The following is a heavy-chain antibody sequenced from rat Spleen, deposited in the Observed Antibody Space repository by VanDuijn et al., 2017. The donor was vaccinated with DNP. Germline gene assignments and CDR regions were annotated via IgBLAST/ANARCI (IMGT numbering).Heavy chain of an antibody. CDR1: GYSITSSYR. CDR2: INSAGST. CDR3: ARHRIYNNLFDY. J-gene: IGHJ2*01. V-gene: IGHV3-3*01. D-gene: IGHD1-10*01. Sequence: EVQLQESGPGLVKPSQSLSLTCSVTGYSITSSYRWNWIRKFPGNKLEWMGYINSAGSTNYNPSLKSRISITRDTSKNQFFLQLNSVTTEDTAIYYCARHRIYNNLFDYWGQGVMVTVSS.